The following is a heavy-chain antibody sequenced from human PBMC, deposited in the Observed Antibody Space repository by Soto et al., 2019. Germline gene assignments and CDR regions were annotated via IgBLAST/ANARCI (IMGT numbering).Heavy chain of an antibody. CDR3: ARGTTSAVPPGWYGMDV. V-gene: IGHV3-30*03. CDR2: ISSDGNRK. D-gene: IGHD2-15*01. J-gene: IGHJ6*02. CDR1: GVTFSSHG. Sequence: QVQLVESGGGVVQPGRSLRLSCAASGVTFSSHGMHWVRQAPGKGLKWVAVISSDGNRKYYADSVKGRFTSSRDNSKSTLYLQMNSLTTDDTAVFYCARGTTSAVPPGWYGMDVWGQGTTVTVSS.